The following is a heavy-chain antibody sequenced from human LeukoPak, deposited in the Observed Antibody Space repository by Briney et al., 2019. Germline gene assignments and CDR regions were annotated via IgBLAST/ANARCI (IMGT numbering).Heavy chain of an antibody. V-gene: IGHV3-30*02. J-gene: IGHJ4*02. D-gene: IGHD1-26*01. Sequence: GGSLRLSCAASGFTFSSYGMHWVRQAPGKGLEWVAFIRYDGSNKYYADSVKGRFTISRDNSKNTLYLQMNSLRAEDTAVYYCAKLGAGGSYLIYFDYWGQGTLVTVSS. CDR1: GFTFSSYG. CDR2: IRYDGSNK. CDR3: AKLGAGGSYLIYFDY.